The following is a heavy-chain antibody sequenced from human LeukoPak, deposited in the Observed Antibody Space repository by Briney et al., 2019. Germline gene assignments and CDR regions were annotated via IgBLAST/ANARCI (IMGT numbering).Heavy chain of an antibody. V-gene: IGHV3-23*01. CDR1: GFTFSSYG. Sequence: GGSLRLSCAASGFTFSSYGMSWVRQAPGKGLEWVSVMSGGGGSTYDADSVKGRFTISRDNSKNTLYLQMNSLRAEDTAVYYCAKEYSGNYYYFDYWGQGTLVTVSS. CDR3: AKEYSGNYYYFDY. CDR2: MSGGGGST. J-gene: IGHJ4*02. D-gene: IGHD1-26*01.